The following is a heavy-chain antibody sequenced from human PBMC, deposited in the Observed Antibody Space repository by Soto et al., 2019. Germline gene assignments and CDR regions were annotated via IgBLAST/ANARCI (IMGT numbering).Heavy chain of an antibody. CDR3: ASGAEGKYYYDSSGYKLIDY. CDR2: IKQDGSEK. J-gene: IGHJ4*02. Sequence: GGSLRLSCAASGFTFSSYWMSWVRQAPGKGLEWVANIKQDGSEKYYADSVKGRFTISRDNAKNSLYLQMNSLRAEDTAVYYCASGAEGKYYYDSSGYKLIDYWGQGTLVTVSS. D-gene: IGHD3-22*01. V-gene: IGHV3-7*03. CDR1: GFTFSSYW.